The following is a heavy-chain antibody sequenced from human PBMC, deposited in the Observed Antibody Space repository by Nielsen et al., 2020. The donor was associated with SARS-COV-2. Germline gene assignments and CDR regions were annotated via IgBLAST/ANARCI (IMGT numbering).Heavy chain of an antibody. Sequence: ASVKVSCKASEYIFTDYYIHWVRQAPGQGLEWMGRINPYSGGTNYAQKFQGTVTMTRDASISTVYMELTSDDTAVYYCARARATIFGLVMSYGMDVWGQGTTVAVSS. CDR3: ARARATIFGLVMSYGMDV. CDR2: INPYSGGT. J-gene: IGHJ6*02. CDR1: EYIFTDYY. V-gene: IGHV1-2*06. D-gene: IGHD3/OR15-3a*01.